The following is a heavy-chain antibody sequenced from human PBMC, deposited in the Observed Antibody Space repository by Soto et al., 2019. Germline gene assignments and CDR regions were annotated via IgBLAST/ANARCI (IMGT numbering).Heavy chain of an antibody. CDR1: GGSISNAAYS. CDR3: ARERGGYGLFDS. CDR2: IYPSGMP. Sequence: CTVSGGSISNAAYSWSWIRQPPGKGLEWIGYIYPSGMPFYNPSLRSRVTISIDRSNDQFSLNLKSVTAADTAVYYCARERGGYGLFDSWGQGTLVTVSS. J-gene: IGHJ4*02. D-gene: IGHD5-18*01. V-gene: IGHV4-30-2*01.